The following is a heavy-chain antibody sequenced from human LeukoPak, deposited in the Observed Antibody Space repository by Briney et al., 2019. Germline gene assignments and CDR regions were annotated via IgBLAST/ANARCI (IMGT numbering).Heavy chain of an antibody. CDR3: ARLDTAMRGTFDY. D-gene: IGHD5-18*01. CDR1: GFTFSSYA. V-gene: IGHV3-30-3*01. J-gene: IGHJ4*02. Sequence: GGSLRLSCAASGFTFSSYAMHWVRQAPGKGLEWVAVISYDGSNKYYADSVKGRFTISRDNSKNTLYLQMNSLRAEDTAVYYCARLDTAMRGTFDYWGQGTLVTVSS. CDR2: ISYDGSNK.